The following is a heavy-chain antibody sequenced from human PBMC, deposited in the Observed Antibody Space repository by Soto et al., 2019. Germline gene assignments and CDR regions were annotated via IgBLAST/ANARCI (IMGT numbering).Heavy chain of an antibody. Sequence: EVQLVESGGGLVQPGGSLRLSCAASGFTFSSYWMSWVRQAPGKGLEWVANIKQDGSEKYYVDSVKGRFTISRDNAKNSLYLQMNSLRAEDTAVYYCARDRKYYYDSSGYYGDYWGQGTLVSVSS. CDR1: GFTFSSYW. D-gene: IGHD3-22*01. CDR2: IKQDGSEK. J-gene: IGHJ4*02. CDR3: ARDRKYYYDSSGYYGDY. V-gene: IGHV3-7*01.